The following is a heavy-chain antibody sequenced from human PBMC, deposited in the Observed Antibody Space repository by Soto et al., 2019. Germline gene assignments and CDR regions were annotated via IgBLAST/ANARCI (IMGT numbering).Heavy chain of an antibody. CDR1: GYTFTGYD. CDR3: AGEKVGTTGIDF. Sequence: QAQLVQSGAEVKKPGASVKVSCKASGYTFTGYDINWVRQATGQGLEWMGWMNPNRGNTGYAHNFQGRVTMTRDNSITTAYMELTSLREDDSAVYYCAGEKVGTTGIDFWGQGTLVTVSS. V-gene: IGHV1-8*01. CDR2: MNPNRGNT. J-gene: IGHJ4*02. D-gene: IGHD1-26*01.